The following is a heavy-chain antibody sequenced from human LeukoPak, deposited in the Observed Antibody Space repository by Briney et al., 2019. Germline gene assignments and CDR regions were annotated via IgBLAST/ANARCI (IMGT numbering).Heavy chain of an antibody. CDR2: ISYDGSNK. CDR3: ASRYGNIDY. J-gene: IGHJ4*02. CDR1: GFTFSSYA. D-gene: IGHD1-1*01. V-gene: IGHV3-30-3*01. Sequence: PGRSLRLSCAASGFTFSSYAMHWVRQAPGKGLEWVAVISYDGSNKYYADSVKGRFTISRDNSKNTLYLQMNSLRAEDTAVCYCASRYGNIDYWGQGTLVTVSS.